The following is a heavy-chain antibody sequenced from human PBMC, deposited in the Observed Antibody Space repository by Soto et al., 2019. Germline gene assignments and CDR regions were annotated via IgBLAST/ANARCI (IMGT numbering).Heavy chain of an antibody. CDR2: IYHSGST. J-gene: IGHJ4*02. CDR3: ARRYGPGFDY. Sequence: SETLSLTCAVSGGSISSSNWWSWVREPPGKGLEWIGEIYHSGSTDYNPSLKSRVTISVDTSKNQFSLKLSSVTAADTAVYYCARRYGPGFDYWGQGTLVTVSS. V-gene: IGHV4-4*02. D-gene: IGHD4-17*01. CDR1: GGSISSSNW.